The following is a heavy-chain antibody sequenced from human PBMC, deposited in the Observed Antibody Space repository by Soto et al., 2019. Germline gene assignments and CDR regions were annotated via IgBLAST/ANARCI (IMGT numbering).Heavy chain of an antibody. CDR3: ARHYYPNPKLKYYFFYGLDV. Sequence: ASVKVSCKASGYTFTSYAMHWVRQAPGQRLEWMGWINAGNGDTKYSQKFQGRVTITRDTSASTAYMELSSLRSEDTAVYYCARHYYPNPKLKYYFFYGLDVWGQGTTVTVSS. D-gene: IGHD3-3*01. V-gene: IGHV1-3*01. CDR2: INAGNGDT. CDR1: GYTFTSYA. J-gene: IGHJ6*02.